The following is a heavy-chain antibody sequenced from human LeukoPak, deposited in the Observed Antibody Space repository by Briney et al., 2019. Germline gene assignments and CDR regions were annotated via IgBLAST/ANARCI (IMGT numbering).Heavy chain of an antibody. D-gene: IGHD2-8*01. J-gene: IGHJ6*02. CDR1: GGSFSGYY. V-gene: IGHV4-34*01. CDR2: INHSGST. Sequence: PSETLSLTCAVYGGSFSGYYWSWIRQPPGKGLEWIGEINHSGSTNYNPSLKSRVTISVDTSKNQFSLKLSSVTAADTAVYYCARRVWGNASPYCTNGVCYKGGYYYGMDVWGQGTTVTVSS. CDR3: ARRVWGNASPYCTNGVCYKGGYYYGMDV.